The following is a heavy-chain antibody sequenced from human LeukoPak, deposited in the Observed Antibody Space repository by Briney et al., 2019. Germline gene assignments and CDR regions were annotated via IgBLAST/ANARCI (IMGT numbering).Heavy chain of an antibody. V-gene: IGHV4-34*01. J-gene: IGHJ3*01. Sequence: PSDTLSLTCAVSEMSFSAYYWNWIRQSPGKGLEWIGEINYGGSTKYTPSLEGRGTILIDTSKNQFSLKLTSVTAADTAVYYCARGFPPGSGSRGSHAFDVWGQGTMVTVSS. CDR1: EMSFSAYY. D-gene: IGHD6-19*01. CDR2: INYGGST. CDR3: ARGFPPGSGSRGSHAFDV.